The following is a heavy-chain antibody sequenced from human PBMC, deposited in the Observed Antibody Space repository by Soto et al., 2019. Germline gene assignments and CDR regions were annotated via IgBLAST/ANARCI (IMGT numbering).Heavy chain of an antibody. CDR2: ISGGGDGT. CDR3: AKKGLGSLTPLCSGSGGRYAFDM. J-gene: IGHJ3*02. V-gene: IGHV3-23*01. CDR1: GFTFSSYA. D-gene: IGHD2-15*01. Sequence: EVQLLESGGGLVQPGGSLRLSCAASGFTFSSYAMSWVRQPPGKGLEWVSTISGGGDGTYYADSMKGHFTISRDNSKNPLYLQMNRLRAEETGIYYCAKKGLGSLTPLCSGSGGRYAFDMWGQGTMVTVSS.